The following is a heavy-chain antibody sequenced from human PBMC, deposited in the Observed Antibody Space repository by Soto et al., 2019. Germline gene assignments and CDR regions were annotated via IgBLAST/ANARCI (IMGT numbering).Heavy chain of an antibody. Sequence: KPSETLSLTCTVSGGSVSSGSYYWSWIRQPPGKGLEWIGYIYYSGSTNYNPSLKSRVTISVDTSKNQFSLKLSSVTAADTAVYYCARAPRGYSYGWVGYYGMDVWGQGTTVTVSS. CDR3: ARAPRGYSYGWVGYYGMDV. CDR1: GGSVSSGSYY. CDR2: IYYSGST. D-gene: IGHD5-18*01. J-gene: IGHJ6*02. V-gene: IGHV4-61*01.